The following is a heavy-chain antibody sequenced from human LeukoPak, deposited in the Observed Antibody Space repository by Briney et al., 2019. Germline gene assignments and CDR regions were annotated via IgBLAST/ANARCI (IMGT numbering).Heavy chain of an antibody. CDR1: GYTFTSYD. Sequence: ASVTVSCRASGYTFTSYDMNWGGQAAGEGVEWMGWMNPNSGNTVYAQKFQGRVTMTSTTSLSTAYMELSTLRSDHTAVYYCAAYYSSSFRAFAYWGQGPLVPVSS. V-gene: IGHV1-8*01. CDR3: AAYYSSSFRAFAY. J-gene: IGHJ4*02. D-gene: IGHD6-6*01. CDR2: MNPNSGNT.